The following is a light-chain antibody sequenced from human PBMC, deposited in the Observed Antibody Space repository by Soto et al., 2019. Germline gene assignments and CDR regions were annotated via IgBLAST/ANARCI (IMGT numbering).Light chain of an antibody. V-gene: IGKV1-33*01. CDR1: QDIRYY. CDR3: QHYNSFPIT. CDR2: DAS. J-gene: IGKJ5*01. Sequence: IQMTQSPSSLSASLGDRVTITCQARQDIRYYLNWYQQKPGQAPKILIYDASQLETGVPSRFRGSGSGTDFTFTINRLQPEDILTYYCQHYNSFPITFGQGTKLDIK.